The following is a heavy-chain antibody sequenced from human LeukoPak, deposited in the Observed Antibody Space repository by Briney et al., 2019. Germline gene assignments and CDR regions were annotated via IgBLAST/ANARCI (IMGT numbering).Heavy chain of an antibody. CDR3: ARSGYCSGGSCYGLVDY. J-gene: IGHJ4*02. V-gene: IGHV4-59*01. CDR1: GGSIGSYS. D-gene: IGHD2-15*01. Sequence: SETLSLTCTVSGGSIGSYSWSWIRQPPGKGLEWIGYISYSGTTNYNPSLKSRVTISVDTSKNQFSLKLSSVTAADTAMYYCARSGYCSGGSCYGLVDYWGQGTLVTVSS. CDR2: ISYSGTT.